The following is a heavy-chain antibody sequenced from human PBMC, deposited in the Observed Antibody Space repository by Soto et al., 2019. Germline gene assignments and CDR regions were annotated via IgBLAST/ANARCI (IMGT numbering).Heavy chain of an antibody. CDR1: GGSVYSNGHY. Sequence: SETLSLTCIVSGGSVYSNGHYWGWFRQPPGKGLEWIGSIDNNGVTNYNSSLKSRVTISRDTSKNQFSLRLTSVTAADTAVYYCGKILVGATGHTDADSWGPGTLVTVSS. V-gene: IGHV4-39*01. D-gene: IGHD2-15*01. CDR3: GKILVGATGHTDADS. CDR2: IDNNGVT. J-gene: IGHJ4*02.